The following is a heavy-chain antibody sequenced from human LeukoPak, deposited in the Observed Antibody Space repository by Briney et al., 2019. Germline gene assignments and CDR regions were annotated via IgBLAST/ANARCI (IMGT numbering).Heavy chain of an antibody. CDR1: GTTLSNYG. V-gene: IGHV3-23*01. D-gene: IGHD3-22*01. CDR3: AKRGAVIRVILVGFHKEAYYFDS. Sequence: GGSLRLSCAVSGTTLSNYGMSWVRQAPGKGLEWVAGISDSGGITNYADSVKGRFTISRDNPKNTLYLQMNSLRVEDTAVYFCAKRGAVIRVILVGFHKEAYYFDSWGQGARVTVSS. CDR2: ISDSGGIT. J-gene: IGHJ4*02.